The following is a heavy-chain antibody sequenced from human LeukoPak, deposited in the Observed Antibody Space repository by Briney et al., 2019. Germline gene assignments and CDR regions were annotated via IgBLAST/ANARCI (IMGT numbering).Heavy chain of an antibody. CDR3: ARAIRFTINWFDP. D-gene: IGHD3-10*01. CDR1: GGSFSGYY. J-gene: IGHJ5*02. V-gene: IGHV4-30-4*08. CDR2: IYYSGST. Sequence: PSETLSLTCAVYGGSFSGYYWSWIRQPPGTGLEWIGYIYYSGSTYYNPSLKSRVTISVDTSKNQFSLKLSSVTAADTAVYYCARAIRFTINWFDPWGQGTLVTVSS.